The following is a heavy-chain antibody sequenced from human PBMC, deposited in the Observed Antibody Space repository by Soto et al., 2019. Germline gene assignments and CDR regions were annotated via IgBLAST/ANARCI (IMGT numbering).Heavy chain of an antibody. V-gene: IGHV1-18*03. CDR2: ISAYNGNT. CDR3: ERDLPPVDY. Sequence: QVQLVQSGAEVKKPGASVKVSCKASGYTFTSYAISWVRPAPGQGLEWMGWISAYNGNTNYAQKLQCRVTMTTNPSTSTAYMELRSLRSDDMYGYYCERDLPPVDYWGQGTLVTVSS. CDR1: GYTFTSYA. J-gene: IGHJ4*02.